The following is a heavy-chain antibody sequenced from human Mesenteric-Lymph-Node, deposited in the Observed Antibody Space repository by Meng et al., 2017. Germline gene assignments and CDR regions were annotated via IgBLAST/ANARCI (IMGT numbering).Heavy chain of an antibody. CDR3: ARDVLNNWFDP. J-gene: IGHJ5*02. D-gene: IGHD3-16*01. V-gene: IGHV1-2*06. CDR2: IDPKRGGT. CDR1: GYTFTDHY. Sequence: QVQLVQSGAEVKKPGASVKVSCKASGYTFTDHYMHWVRQAPGQGLEWMGRIDPKRGGTKYAQKFQGRVTMTRDTSISTAYMELSRLRSDDTAVYYCARDVLNNWFDPWGQGTLVTAPQ.